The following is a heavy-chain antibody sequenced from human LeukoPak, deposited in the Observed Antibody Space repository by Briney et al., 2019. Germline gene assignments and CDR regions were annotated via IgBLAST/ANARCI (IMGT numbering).Heavy chain of an antibody. V-gene: IGHV1-18*01. CDR1: GYTFTSYG. J-gene: IGHJ6*03. CDR3: ARDVHIYYDSSGYIDYYYYYMDV. D-gene: IGHD3-22*01. CDR2: ISAYNGNI. Sequence: ASVKVSCKASGYTFTSYGISWVRQAPGQGLEWMGWISAYNGNINYAQKLQGRVTMTTDTSTSTAYMELRSLRSDDTAVYYCARDVHIYYDSSGYIDYYYYYMDVWGKGTTVTVSS.